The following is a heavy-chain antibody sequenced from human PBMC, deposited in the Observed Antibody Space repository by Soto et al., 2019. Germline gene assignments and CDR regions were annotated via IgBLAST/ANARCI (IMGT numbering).Heavy chain of an antibody. Sequence: EVQLVDSGGGLVQPGRSLRLSCAASGFTFDDYAMHWVRQAPGKGLEWVSGISWNSGSIGYADSVKGRFTISRDNAKNSLYLQMNSLRAEDTALYYCARGEYSSGWYSSGYFDYWGQGTLVTVSS. D-gene: IGHD6-19*01. CDR3: ARGEYSSGWYSSGYFDY. V-gene: IGHV3-9*01. CDR2: ISWNSGSI. J-gene: IGHJ4*02. CDR1: GFTFDDYA.